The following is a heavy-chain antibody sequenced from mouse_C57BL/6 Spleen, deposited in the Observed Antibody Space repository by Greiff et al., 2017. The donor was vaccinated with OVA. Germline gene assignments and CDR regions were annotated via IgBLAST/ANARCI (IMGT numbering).Heavy chain of an antibody. D-gene: IGHD4-1*01. CDR1: GFSLTSYG. V-gene: IGHV2-6-1*01. CDR3: ARHEGLGSYWYFDV. J-gene: IGHJ1*03. CDR2: IWSDGST. Sequence: VQLVESGPGLVAPSQRLSITCTVSGFSLTSYGVHWVRQPPGKGLEWLVVIWSDGSTTYNSALKSRLSISKDNSKSQVFLKMNSLQTDDTAMYYCARHEGLGSYWYFDVWGTGTTVTVSS.